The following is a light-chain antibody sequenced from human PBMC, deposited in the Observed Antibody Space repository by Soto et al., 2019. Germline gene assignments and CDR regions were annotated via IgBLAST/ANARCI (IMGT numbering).Light chain of an antibody. CDR3: QQLSGSRLT. CDR1: QTFGTNY. CDR2: GSS. J-gene: IGKJ1*01. V-gene: IGKV3-20*01. Sequence: IVLTQSPGTLSLSPGERATLSCRASQTFGTNYLVWYQQKPGQAPRLLIYGSSNRAAGIPDRFSGRGSGTDYTLTISKLEPEDFAVYYCQQLSGSRLTFGQGTNVEIK.